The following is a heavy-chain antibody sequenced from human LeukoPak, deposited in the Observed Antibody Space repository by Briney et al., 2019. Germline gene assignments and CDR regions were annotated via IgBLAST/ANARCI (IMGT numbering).Heavy chain of an antibody. Sequence: GGSLRLSCAASGFTFITHAMTWVRQAPGKGLEWVSSIRTSAGAPTYYADSVKGRFTISRDNSRNTLYLQMDSLRAEDTAVYYCRREGGGGGGQGTLVTVSS. V-gene: IGHV3-23*01. D-gene: IGHD3-16*01. CDR1: GFTFITHA. J-gene: IGHJ4*02. CDR2: IRTSAGAPT. CDR3: RREGGGG.